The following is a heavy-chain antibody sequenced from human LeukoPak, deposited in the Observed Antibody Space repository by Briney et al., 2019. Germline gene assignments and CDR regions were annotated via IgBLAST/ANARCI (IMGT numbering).Heavy chain of an antibody. J-gene: IGHJ4*02. D-gene: IGHD2-15*01. CDR2: ISGSGTVT. V-gene: IGHV3-23*01. Sequence: PGGSLRLSCAASGFTFSNYWVHWVRQAPGKGLEWLSIISGSGTVTYYADSVKGRFTISRDNSKNTLYLQMNSLRAEDTAVYYCAKTSVGGGRIIGSGYFDNWGQGTLVTVSS. CDR1: GFTFSNYW. CDR3: AKTSVGGGRIIGSGYFDN.